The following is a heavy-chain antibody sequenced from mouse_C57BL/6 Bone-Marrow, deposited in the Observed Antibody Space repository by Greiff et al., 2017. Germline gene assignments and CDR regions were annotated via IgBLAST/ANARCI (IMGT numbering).Heavy chain of an antibody. CDR2: IYPGGGYT. D-gene: IGHD1-1*01. Sequence: VQLQQSGAELVRPGTSVKMSCKASGYTFTNYWIGWAKQRPGHGLEWIGDIYPGGGYTNYNEKFKGKATLTADKSSSTAYMQFSSLTSEDSAIYYCARWVVAHYYAMDYWGQGTSVTVSS. V-gene: IGHV1-63*01. J-gene: IGHJ4*01. CDR1: GYTFTNYW. CDR3: ARWVVAHYYAMDY.